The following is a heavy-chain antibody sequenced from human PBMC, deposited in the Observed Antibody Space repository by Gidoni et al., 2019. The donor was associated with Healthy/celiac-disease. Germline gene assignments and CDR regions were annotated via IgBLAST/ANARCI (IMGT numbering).Heavy chain of an antibody. CDR3: ARDGRVAVADVAFDY. CDR1: GGTFSSYA. D-gene: IGHD6-19*01. J-gene: IGHJ4*02. Sequence: VPLVQSGAAVKTPGSSVKVSCKASGGTFSSYAISWVRQAPGQGLEWMGGIIPIFGTANYAQKCQGRVTITADESTSTAYMELSSLRSEDTAVYYCARDGRVAVADVAFDYWGQGTLVTVSS. V-gene: IGHV1-69*01. CDR2: IIPIFGTA.